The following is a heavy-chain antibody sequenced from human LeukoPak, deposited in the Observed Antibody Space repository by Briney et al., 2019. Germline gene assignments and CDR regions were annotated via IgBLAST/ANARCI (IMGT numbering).Heavy chain of an antibody. CDR2: ISSAGGTT. CDR1: GFTFRDYP. Sequence: GGSLRLSCSASGFTFRDYPIHWVRQAPGEGLQYVSAISSAGGTTYYADSVRGRFTISRDNSKNTLYLQMNSLRAEDTAVYYCAKDPISRSRYDDLGYWGQGTLVTVSS. D-gene: IGHD5-12*01. CDR3: AKDPISRSRYDDLGY. J-gene: IGHJ4*02. V-gene: IGHV3-64*04.